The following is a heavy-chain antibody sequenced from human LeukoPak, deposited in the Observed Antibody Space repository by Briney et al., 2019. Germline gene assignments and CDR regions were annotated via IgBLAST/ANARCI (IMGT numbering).Heavy chain of an antibody. V-gene: IGHV3-21*01. D-gene: IGHD3-22*01. J-gene: IGHJ4*02. CDR3: ARLRRNSDSSGYYYYYDY. CDR1: GYTFSSFS. Sequence: PGGFLRLSCVASGYTFSSFSINWVRQAPGKGLEWVSSISVRSNYIYYADSVRGRFSISRDDARNSLYLQMDSLRGDDTAVYYCARLRRNSDSSGYYYYYDYWGQGTLVTVSS. CDR2: ISVRSNYI.